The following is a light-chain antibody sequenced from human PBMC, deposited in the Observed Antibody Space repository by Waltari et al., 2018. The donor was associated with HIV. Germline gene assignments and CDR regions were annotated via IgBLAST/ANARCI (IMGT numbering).Light chain of an antibody. CDR2: TNN. CDR1: SSNIGNNT. CDR3: AVWDDSLEGVL. V-gene: IGLV1-44*01. Sequence: QSVLTQPPSASGTPGQRVTISCSGGSSNIGNNTVNWYQHFPGTAPKLLIYTNNQRPSGAPDRFSGSKSGTSGSLAISGLQSEDEAEYYCAVWDDSLEGVLFGGGTKLTVL. J-gene: IGLJ2*01.